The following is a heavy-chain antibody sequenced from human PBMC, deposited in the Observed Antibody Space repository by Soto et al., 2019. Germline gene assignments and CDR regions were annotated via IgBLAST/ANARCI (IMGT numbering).Heavy chain of an antibody. D-gene: IGHD3-10*01. CDR3: ARQFSGNSDAFDI. Sequence: QVQPQESGPGLVKPSQTLSLTCTVSGGSISSGGYYWSWIRQHPGKGLEWIGYIYYSGSTYYNPSLKSRVTISVDTSKNQFSLKLSSVTAADTAVYYCARQFSGNSDAFDIWGQGTMVTVSS. J-gene: IGHJ3*02. CDR1: GGSISSGGYY. CDR2: IYYSGST. V-gene: IGHV4-31*03.